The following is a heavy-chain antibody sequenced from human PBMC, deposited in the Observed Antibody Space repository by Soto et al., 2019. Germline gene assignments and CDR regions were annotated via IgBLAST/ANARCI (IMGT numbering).Heavy chain of an antibody. CDR1: GGSFSGYY. CDR3: ARDKITGIFDY. V-gene: IGHV4-34*01. J-gene: IGHJ4*02. CDR2: INHSGST. Sequence: QVQLQQWGAGLLKPSETLSLTCAVYGGSFSGYYWTWIRQPPGTGLEWIGEINHSGSTNYNPYLKRRVPISVDTSKNQFSLKLTSVTPADTAVYYCARDKITGIFDYWGQGTLVTVSS. D-gene: IGHD2-8*02.